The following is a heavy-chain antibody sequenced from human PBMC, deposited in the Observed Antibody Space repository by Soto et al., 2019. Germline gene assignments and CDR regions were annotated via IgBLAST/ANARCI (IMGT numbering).Heavy chain of an antibody. CDR2: IKQDGSEK. CDR1: GFTFSSYW. Sequence: EVQLVESGGGLVQPGGSLRLSCAASGFTFSSYWMSWVRQAPGKGLEWVANIKQDGSEKYYVDSVKGRFTISRDNAKNPLYLHRNSLRAEDTAVYYCARGGVQRLYYYGMDVWGQGTTVTVSS. CDR3: ARGGVQRLYYYGMDV. D-gene: IGHD6-6*01. V-gene: IGHV3-7*03. J-gene: IGHJ6*02.